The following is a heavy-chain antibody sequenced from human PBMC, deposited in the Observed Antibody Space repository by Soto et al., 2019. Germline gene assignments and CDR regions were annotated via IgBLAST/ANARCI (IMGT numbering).Heavy chain of an antibody. CDR2: IYDSGAT. CDR3: ARDWGPYWFDP. Sequence: GSLRLSCAASGFTFSSYAMSWIRQPPGKQMEWIGYIYDSGATKYNPSLKSRVTISQDTSKNQFSLKMNSVTPSDTAVYYCARDWGPYWFDPWGQGILVTVSS. J-gene: IGHJ5*02. V-gene: IGHV4-59*01. D-gene: IGHD3-16*01. CDR1: GFTFSSYA.